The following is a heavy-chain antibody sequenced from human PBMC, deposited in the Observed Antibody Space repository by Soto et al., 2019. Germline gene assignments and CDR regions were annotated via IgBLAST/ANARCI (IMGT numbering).Heavy chain of an antibody. CDR1: GGSISTAYYY. V-gene: IGHV4-31*03. Sequence: QVQLQESGPGLVKPSQTLSLTCTVSGGSISTAYYYWSWIRQHPGKGLEWIGYIYYIGDTNYNPSLKSRVSMSVDTSKNQFSLRLNSVTAADTAVYYCASLTKDLDSWGPGTLATVSS. D-gene: IGHD3-9*01. J-gene: IGHJ4*02. CDR3: ASLTKDLDS. CDR2: IYYIGDT.